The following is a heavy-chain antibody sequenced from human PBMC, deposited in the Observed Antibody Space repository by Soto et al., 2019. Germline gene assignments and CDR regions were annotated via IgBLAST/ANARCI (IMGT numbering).Heavy chain of an antibody. CDR3: ARSNIVATPEGWYFDY. D-gene: IGHD5-12*01. CDR1: GYTFTGYY. J-gene: IGHJ4*02. V-gene: IGHV1-2*04. CDR2: INPNSGGT. Sequence: ASVKVSCKASGYTFTGYYMHWLRQAPGQGLEWMGWINPNSGGTNYAQKFQGWVTMTRDTSISTAYMELSRLRSDDTAVYYCARSNIVATPEGWYFDYWGQGTLVTVSS.